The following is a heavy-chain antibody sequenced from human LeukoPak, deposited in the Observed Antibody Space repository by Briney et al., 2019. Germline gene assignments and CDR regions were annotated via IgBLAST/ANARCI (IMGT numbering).Heavy chain of an antibody. CDR1: GYTFTSYG. V-gene: IGHV1-18*01. J-gene: IGHJ5*02. Sequence: SVKVSCKASGYTFTSYGISWVRQAPGQGLEWMGWISAYNGNTNYAQKRQGRVTMTTDTSTSTAYMELRSLRSDDTAVYYCARALPHRRLMDTTMEQHWFDPWGQGTLVTVPS. CDR3: ARALPHRRLMDTTMEQHWFDP. D-gene: IGHD5-18*01. CDR2: ISAYNGNT.